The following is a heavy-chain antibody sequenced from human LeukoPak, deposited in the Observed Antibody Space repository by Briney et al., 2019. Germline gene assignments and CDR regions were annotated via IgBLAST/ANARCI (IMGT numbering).Heavy chain of an antibody. CDR2: ISSSSSYI. Sequence: GGSLRLSCAASGFTFSSYGMNWVRQAPGKGLEWVSSISSSSSYIYYADSVKGRFTISRDNAKNSLYLQMNSLRAEDTAVYYCARDVIAAAGTFYYYYYYMDVWGKGTTVTVSS. D-gene: IGHD6-13*01. CDR3: ARDVIAAAGTFYYYYYYMDV. V-gene: IGHV3-21*01. J-gene: IGHJ6*03. CDR1: GFTFSSYG.